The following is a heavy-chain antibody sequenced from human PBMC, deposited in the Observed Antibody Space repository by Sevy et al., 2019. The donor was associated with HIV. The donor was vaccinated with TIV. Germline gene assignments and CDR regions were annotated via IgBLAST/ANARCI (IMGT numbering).Heavy chain of an antibody. CDR2: ISSSGSFI. D-gene: IGHD2-8*01. CDR3: TRNGGAFDNGFDP. CDR1: GFTLSSYD. Sequence: GGSLRLSCTASGFTLSSYDMNWVRQAPGKGLEWVSRISSSGSFIYYAYSVKGRFTISRDNAKNSLNLQMNSLRAEDTAVYYCTRNGGAFDNGFDPWGQGTLVTVSS. V-gene: IGHV3-48*03. J-gene: IGHJ5*02.